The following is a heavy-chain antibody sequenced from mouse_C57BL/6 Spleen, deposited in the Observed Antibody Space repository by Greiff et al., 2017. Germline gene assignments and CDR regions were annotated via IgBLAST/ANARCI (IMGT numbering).Heavy chain of an antibody. D-gene: IGHD2-3*01. CDR1: GYTFTSYW. CDR3: ARADGYSGCFDV. CDR2: IDPSDSET. J-gene: IGHJ1*03. Sequence: VQLQQPGAELVRPGSSVKLSCKASGYTFTSYWMHWVKQRPIQGLEWIGNIDPSDSETHYNQKFKDKATLTVDKSSSTAYMQLSSLTSEDAAVYYCARADGYSGCFDVWGTGTTVTVSS. V-gene: IGHV1-52*01.